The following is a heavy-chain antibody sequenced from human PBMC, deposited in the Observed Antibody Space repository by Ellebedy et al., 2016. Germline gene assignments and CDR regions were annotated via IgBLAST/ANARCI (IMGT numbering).Heavy chain of an antibody. J-gene: IGHJ4*02. V-gene: IGHV3-7*01. CDR1: GFTFSSYW. Sequence: GESLKISXAASGFTFSSYWMSWVRLAPGKGLEWVANIKQDGSEEYYVDSLKGRFTISRDNAKDSLYLQMSSLRAEDTAVYYCAREEAFSTGFDYFDYWGQGTLVTVSS. CDR2: IKQDGSEE. D-gene: IGHD4-17*01. CDR3: AREEAFSTGFDYFDY.